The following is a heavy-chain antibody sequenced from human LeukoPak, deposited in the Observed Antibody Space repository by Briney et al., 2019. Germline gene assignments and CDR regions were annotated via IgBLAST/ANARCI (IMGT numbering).Heavy chain of an antibody. V-gene: IGHV3-23*01. CDR1: GFTFSSYA. CDR2: ISGSGGST. J-gene: IGHJ5*02. Sequence: PGGSLRLSCAASGFTFSSYAMSWVRQAPGKGLEWVSAISGSGGSTYYADSVKGRFTISRDNSKNTLYLQMNSLRAEDTAVYYCAKLPDCILELKTWFDPWGQGTLVTVSS. D-gene: IGHD1-7*01. CDR3: AKLPDCILELKTWFDP.